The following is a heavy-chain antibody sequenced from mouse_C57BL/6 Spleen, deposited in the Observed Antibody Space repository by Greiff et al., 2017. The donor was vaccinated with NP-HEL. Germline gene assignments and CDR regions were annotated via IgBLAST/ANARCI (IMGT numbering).Heavy chain of an antibody. Sequence: QVQLQQPGTELVKPGASVKLSCKASGYTFTNYWIHWVKQRPGQGLDWIGNINPSNDGPNYNEKFKSKATLTVDKSSSTAYMHLSSLTSEDSAVHYCSRQLRLPAMDYWGQGTSVTVSS. J-gene: IGHJ4*01. CDR1: GYTFTNYW. V-gene: IGHV1-53*01. CDR2: INPSNDGP. CDR3: SRQLRLPAMDY. D-gene: IGHD3-2*02.